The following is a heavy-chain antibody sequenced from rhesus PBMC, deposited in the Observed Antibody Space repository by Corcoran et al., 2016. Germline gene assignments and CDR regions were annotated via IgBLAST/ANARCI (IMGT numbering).Heavy chain of an antibody. CDR3: AREVVAYDY. D-gene: IGHD2-21*01. CDR1: GGSISSNY. Sequence: QVQLQESGPGLVKPSETLSLTCAVSGGSISSNYWSWIRQSPGKGLEWIGYIDGGSGSTNFHPSLKSRVTISTDTSKNQFSLKLSSVTAADTAVYYCAREVVAYDYWGQGVLVTVSS. CDR2: IDGGSGST. V-gene: IGHV4-165*01. J-gene: IGHJ4*01.